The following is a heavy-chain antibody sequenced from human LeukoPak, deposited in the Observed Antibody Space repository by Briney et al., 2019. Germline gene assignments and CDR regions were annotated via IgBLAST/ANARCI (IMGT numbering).Heavy chain of an antibody. V-gene: IGHV4-34*01. CDR1: GGSFNGYY. Sequence: SETLSLTCAVYGGSFNGYYWSWIRQPPGKGLEWIGEINHSGCTNYNPSLKSRVTISVDTSKNQFSLKLSSVTAADTAVYYCARLGYVWGSYRPPDYWGQGTLVTVSS. CDR2: INHSGCT. CDR3: ARLGYVWGSYRPPDY. J-gene: IGHJ4*02. D-gene: IGHD3-16*02.